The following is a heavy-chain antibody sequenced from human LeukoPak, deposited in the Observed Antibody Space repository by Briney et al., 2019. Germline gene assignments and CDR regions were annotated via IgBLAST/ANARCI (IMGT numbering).Heavy chain of an antibody. D-gene: IGHD1-14*01. CDR2: INHSGST. J-gene: IGHJ3*02. Sequence: SETLSLTCAVYGGSFSGYYWSWIRQPPGKGLEWIGEINHSGSTNYNPSLKSRVTISVDTSKNQFSLKLSSVTAADTAVYYCAREGGIKHHDAFDIWGQGTMVTVSS. CDR1: GGSFSGYY. CDR3: AREGGIKHHDAFDI. V-gene: IGHV4-34*01.